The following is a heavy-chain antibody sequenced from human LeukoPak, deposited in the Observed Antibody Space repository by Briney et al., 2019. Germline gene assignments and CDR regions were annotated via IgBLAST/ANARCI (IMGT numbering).Heavy chain of an antibody. J-gene: IGHJ4*02. V-gene: IGHV1-69*05. CDR2: IIPIFGTA. CDR1: GGTFSSYA. Sequence: GASVKVSCKASGGTFSSYAISWVRQAPGQGLEWMGRIIPIFGTANYAQKFQGRVTITTDESTSTAYMELSSLRSEDTAVYYCARDEGGYSYGPDYWGQGTLVTVSS. CDR3: ARDEGGYSYGPDY. D-gene: IGHD5-18*01.